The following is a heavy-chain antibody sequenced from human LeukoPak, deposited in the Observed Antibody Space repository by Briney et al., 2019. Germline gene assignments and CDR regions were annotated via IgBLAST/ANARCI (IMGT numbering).Heavy chain of an antibody. CDR2: IDPNSGCT. Sequence: ASVKVSCKASGYTFTAYYMHWVRQAPGQGLEWMGWIDPNSGCTKYAQKFQGRVNITRDTSIGTAYMELSSLISDDTAVYYCAGTNYEEKSQGRVTITRDTSSGTAYMKRSSWISNDTAAFYCGSKAFCAGGRGYFHRVASWGPGTLVTVSS. CDR3: AGTNYEEKSQGRVTITRDTSSGTAYMKRSSWISNDTAAFYCGSKAFCAGGRGYFHRVAS. J-gene: IGHJ4*02. D-gene: IGHD6-13*01. V-gene: IGHV1-2*02. CDR1: GYTFTAYY.